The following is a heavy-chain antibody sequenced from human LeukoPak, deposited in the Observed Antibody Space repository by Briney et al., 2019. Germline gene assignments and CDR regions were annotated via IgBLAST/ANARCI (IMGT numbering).Heavy chain of an antibody. CDR3: ARVLSSGWYSTRPQNWFDP. D-gene: IGHD6-19*01. CDR1: GYTFTGYY. Sequence: ASVKVSCKASGYTFTGYYMHWVRQATGQGLEWMGWMNPNSGNTGYAQKFQGRVTMTRNTSISTAYMELSSLRSEDTAVYYCARVLSSGWYSTRPQNWFDPWGQGTLVTVSS. V-gene: IGHV1-8*02. J-gene: IGHJ5*02. CDR2: MNPNSGNT.